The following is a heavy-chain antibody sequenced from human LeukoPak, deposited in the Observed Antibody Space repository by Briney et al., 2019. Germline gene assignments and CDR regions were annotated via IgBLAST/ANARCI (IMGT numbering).Heavy chain of an antibody. CDR3: ARGRYDDY. CDR2: ISAYNGNT. D-gene: IGHD1-1*01. V-gene: IGHV1-18*01. CDR1: GYTFTSYS. J-gene: IGHJ4*02. Sequence: ASVKVSCKASGYTFTSYSFNWARQAPGQGLEWMGWISAYNGNTDYAQKFQGRVTMTTDTSTSTAYMELRSLTSDDTAVYYCARGRYDDYWGQGTLVTVSS.